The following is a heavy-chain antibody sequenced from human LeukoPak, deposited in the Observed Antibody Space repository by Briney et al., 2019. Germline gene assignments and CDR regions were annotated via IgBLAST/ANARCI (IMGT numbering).Heavy chain of an antibody. J-gene: IGHJ4*02. Sequence: SETLSLTCTVSGGSISSYYWSWIRQHPGKGLEWIGYIYYSGSTYYNPSLKSRVTISVDTSKNQFSLKLSSVTAADTAVYYCARILFGGSSNPFDYWGQGTLVTVSS. CDR1: GGSISSYY. CDR3: ARILFGGSSNPFDY. V-gene: IGHV4-59*06. D-gene: IGHD1-26*01. CDR2: IYYSGST.